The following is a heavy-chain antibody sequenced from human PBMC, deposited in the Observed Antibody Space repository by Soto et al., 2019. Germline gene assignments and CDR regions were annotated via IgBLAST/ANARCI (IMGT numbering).Heavy chain of an antibody. V-gene: IGHV3-48*02. J-gene: IGHJ6*02. D-gene: IGHD3-3*01. CDR3: ARGGGGVTIFGVVIPHYYYYGMDV. Sequence: PGGSLRLSCAASGFTFSSYSMNWVRQAPGKGLEWVSYISSSSSTIYYADSVKGRFTISRDNAKNSLYLQMNSLRDKDTAVYYCARGGGGVTIFGVVIPHYYYYGMDVWGQGTTVTVSS. CDR1: GFTFSSYS. CDR2: ISSSSSTI.